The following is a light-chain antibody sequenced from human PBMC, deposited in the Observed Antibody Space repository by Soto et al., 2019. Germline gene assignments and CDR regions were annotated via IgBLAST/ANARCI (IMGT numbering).Light chain of an antibody. CDR2: GVS. V-gene: IGKV3-20*01. Sequence: EIVLTQSPGTLSLSPGERATLSCRASQSVRSSYLAWYQQKLGQAPRLLIYGVSNMATGIPDRFSGSGSGTDFTLTISRLESEDFAVYYFHQYGTSPRTFGQGTKVEIK. J-gene: IGKJ1*01. CDR1: QSVRSSY. CDR3: HQYGTSPRT.